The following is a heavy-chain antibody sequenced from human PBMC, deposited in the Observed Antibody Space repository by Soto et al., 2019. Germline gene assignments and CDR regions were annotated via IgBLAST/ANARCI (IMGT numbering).Heavy chain of an antibody. CDR1: GFTFSSYW. V-gene: IGHV3-74*01. D-gene: IGHD6-6*01. Sequence: GGSLRLSCAASGFTFSSYWMHWVRQAPGKGLVWVSRINSDGSSTSYADSVKGRFTISRDNAKNTLYLQMNSLRAEDTAVYYCAREIAARQNDAFDIWGQGTMVTVSS. J-gene: IGHJ3*02. CDR2: INSDGSST. CDR3: AREIAARQNDAFDI.